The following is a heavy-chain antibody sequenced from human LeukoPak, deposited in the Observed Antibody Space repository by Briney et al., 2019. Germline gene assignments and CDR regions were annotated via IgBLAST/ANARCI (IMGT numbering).Heavy chain of an antibody. V-gene: IGHV3-23*01. CDR3: AKEVRGYWSFDL. J-gene: IGHJ2*01. D-gene: IGHD3-10*01. Sequence: GGSLRLSCAAPGFTFSSYAMSWVRQAPGKGLEWVSAISDSGGNTYYADSVKGRFTISRDNSKNTLYLQMYSLRAEDTAVYYCAKEVRGYWSFDLWGRGTLVTVSS. CDR2: ISDSGGNT. CDR1: GFTFSSYA.